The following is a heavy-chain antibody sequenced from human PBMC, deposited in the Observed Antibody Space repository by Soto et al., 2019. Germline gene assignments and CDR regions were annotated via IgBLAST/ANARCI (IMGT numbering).Heavy chain of an antibody. Sequence: KASETQSLTSNLPGGSVSSGRYQWSWIRQSPGKRLERNGYIYYTGTTNYNPSLKSRFTISVVTAKSPFSLKLASVTAADTALYFCARLQFCDFWSGSVPMDVWGQGTSVTVSS. CDR3: ARLQFCDFWSGSVPMDV. V-gene: IGHV4-61*01. CDR2: IYYTGTT. CDR1: GGSVSSGRYQ. D-gene: IGHD3-3*01. J-gene: IGHJ6*02.